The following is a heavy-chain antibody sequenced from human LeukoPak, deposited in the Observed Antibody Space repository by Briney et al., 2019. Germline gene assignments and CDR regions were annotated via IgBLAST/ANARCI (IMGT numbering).Heavy chain of an antibody. D-gene: IGHD2-2*01. Sequence: PGRSLRLSCAASGFTFSSYAMHWVRQAPGKGLEWVAVISYDGSNKYYADSVKGRFTISRDNSKNTLYLQMNSLRAEDTAVYYCARTRAEGYQLLLDFQHWGQGTLVTVSS. J-gene: IGHJ1*01. CDR2: ISYDGSNK. CDR1: GFTFSSYA. V-gene: IGHV3-30-3*01. CDR3: ARTRAEGYQLLLDFQH.